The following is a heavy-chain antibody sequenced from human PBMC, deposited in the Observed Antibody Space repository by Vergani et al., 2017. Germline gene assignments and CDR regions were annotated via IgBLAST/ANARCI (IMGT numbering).Heavy chain of an antibody. CDR1: GGSISSGGYY. Sequence: QVQLQESGPGLVKPSQTLSLTCTVSGGSISSGGYYWSWIRQHPGKGLEWIGYIYYSGSTYYNPSLKSRVTISVDTSKNQLSLKLSSVTAADTAVYYCAREGITMVGVGAFDIWGQGTMVTVSS. D-gene: IGHD3-10*01. J-gene: IGHJ3*02. V-gene: IGHV4-31*03. CDR3: AREGITMVGVGAFDI. CDR2: IYYSGST.